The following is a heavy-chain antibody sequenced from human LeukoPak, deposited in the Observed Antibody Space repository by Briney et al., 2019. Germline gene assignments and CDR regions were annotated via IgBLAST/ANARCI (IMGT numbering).Heavy chain of an antibody. CDR1: GGTFSSYA. J-gene: IGHJ6*02. Sequence: GASVKVSCKASGGTFSSYAISWVRQAPGQGLEWMGRIIPILGIANYAQKFQGRVTITADKSTSTAYMELSSLRSEDTAVYCCARAQGVVAAHYYYYGMDVWGQGTTVTVSS. V-gene: IGHV1-69*04. CDR2: IIPILGIA. CDR3: ARAQGVVAAHYYYYGMDV. D-gene: IGHD2-15*01.